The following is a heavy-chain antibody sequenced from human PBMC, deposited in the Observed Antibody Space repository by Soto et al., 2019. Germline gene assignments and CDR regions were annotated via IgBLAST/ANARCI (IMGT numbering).Heavy chain of an antibody. Sequence: GASVKVSCKASGGTFSSYAISWVRQAPGQGLEWMGGIIPIFGTANYAQKFQGRVTITADESTSTAYMELSSLRSEDTAVYYCARDRARDSSGYYLWSAFDIWGQGTMVTVSS. V-gene: IGHV1-69*13. CDR1: GGTFSSYA. J-gene: IGHJ3*02. CDR2: IIPIFGTA. D-gene: IGHD3-22*01. CDR3: ARDRARDSSGYYLWSAFDI.